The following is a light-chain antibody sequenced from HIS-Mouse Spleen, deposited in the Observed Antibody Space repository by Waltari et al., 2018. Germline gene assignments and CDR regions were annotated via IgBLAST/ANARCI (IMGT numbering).Light chain of an antibody. Sequence: SYELTQPPSVSVSPGQTARITCSGDALPKNYAYWYQQKSGQAPVLVIYEDSKRPSGLPARFSGSSSGTMATLTISGAQVEDEADYYCYSTDSSGNHRVFGGGTKLTVL. J-gene: IGLJ2*01. CDR1: ALPKNY. CDR2: EDS. V-gene: IGLV3-10*01. CDR3: YSTDSSGNHRV.